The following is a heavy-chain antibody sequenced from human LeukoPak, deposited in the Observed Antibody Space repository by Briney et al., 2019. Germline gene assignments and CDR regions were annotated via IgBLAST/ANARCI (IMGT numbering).Heavy chain of an antibody. D-gene: IGHD2-2*01. CDR2: IYSGGST. V-gene: IGHV3-66*01. Sequence: PGGSLRLSCAASGFTVSSNYMSWVRQAPGKGLEWVSVIYSGGSTYYADSVKGRFTISRDNSKNTLYLQMNSLRAEDTAVYYCARDGCSSTSCYERTQYFQHWGQGTLVTVSS. CDR3: ARDGCSSTSCYERTQYFQH. J-gene: IGHJ1*01. CDR1: GFTVSSNY.